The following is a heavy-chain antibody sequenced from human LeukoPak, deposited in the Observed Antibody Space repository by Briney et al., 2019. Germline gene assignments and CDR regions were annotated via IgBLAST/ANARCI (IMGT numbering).Heavy chain of an antibody. V-gene: IGHV3-20*04. CDR1: GFMFEDYG. D-gene: IGHD3-10*01. J-gene: IGHJ5*02. CDR3: ARPSGSGSYDWFDP. CDR2: INWNGGRT. Sequence: PGGSLRLSCAASGFMFEDYGMSWVRQAPGKGLEWVSGINWNGGRTGYADSVKGRFTISRDNAKNSLYLQMNSLRAEDTALYYCARPSGSGSYDWFDPWGQGTLVSVSS.